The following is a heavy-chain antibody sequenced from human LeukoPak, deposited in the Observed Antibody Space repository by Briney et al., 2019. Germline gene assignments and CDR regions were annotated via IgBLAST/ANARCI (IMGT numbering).Heavy chain of an antibody. CDR1: GGSISSHY. D-gene: IGHD5-12*01. CDR2: IYYSGST. V-gene: IGHV4-59*11. Sequence: SETLSLTCTVSGGSISSHYWSWIRQPPGKGLEWSVYIYYSGSTNYDPSLKSRVTISVDTSKNQFSLKLSSVTAADTAVYYCARAGYSGYDFVGSFDYWGQGTLVTVSS. CDR3: ARAGYSGYDFVGSFDY. J-gene: IGHJ4*02.